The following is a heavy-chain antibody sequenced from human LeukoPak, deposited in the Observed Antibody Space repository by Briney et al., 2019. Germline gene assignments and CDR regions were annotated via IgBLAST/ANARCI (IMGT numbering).Heavy chain of an antibody. CDR3: ARGDYDFWSGREYFQH. D-gene: IGHD3-3*01. V-gene: IGHV1-2*02. Sequence: ASVKVSCKASGYTFTGYYMHWVRQAPGQGLEWMGWINPNSGGTNYAQKFQGRVTMTRDTSISTAYMELSRLRSDDTAVYYRARGDYDFWSGREYFQHWGQGTLVTVSS. CDR1: GYTFTGYY. CDR2: INPNSGGT. J-gene: IGHJ1*01.